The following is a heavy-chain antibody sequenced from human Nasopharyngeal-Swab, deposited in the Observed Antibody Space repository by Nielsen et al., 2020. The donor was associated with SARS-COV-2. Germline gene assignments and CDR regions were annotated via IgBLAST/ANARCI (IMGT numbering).Heavy chain of an antibody. CDR1: GFNFSSYA. Sequence: GESLKISCAASGFNFSSYAMHWVRQAPGKGLEWVAVISYDGSNKYYADSGKGRFTISRDNSKNTLYLQMNSLRAEDTAVYYCAREGYYYGSRSQPWCDYWGQGTLVTVSS. J-gene: IGHJ4*02. V-gene: IGHV3-30-3*01. D-gene: IGHD3-10*01. CDR3: AREGYYYGSRSQPWCDY. CDR2: ISYDGSNK.